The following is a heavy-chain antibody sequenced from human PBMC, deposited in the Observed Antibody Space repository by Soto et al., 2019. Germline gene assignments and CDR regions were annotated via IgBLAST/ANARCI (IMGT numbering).Heavy chain of an antibody. CDR3: AKAKSYDIVWYDDY. CDR2: ISNDGTYK. D-gene: IGHD1-1*01. J-gene: IGHJ4*02. V-gene: IGHV3-30*18. Sequence: QVQLVESGGGVVQPGGSLTLSCAASGFTFRNSGMHWVRKAPGKGLEWVAVISNDGTYKWDADSVKGRFSVSRDNSKNTLFLQMNSLIGEDTAVYYCAKAKSYDIVWYDDYWGQGTLVTVSS. CDR1: GFTFRNSG.